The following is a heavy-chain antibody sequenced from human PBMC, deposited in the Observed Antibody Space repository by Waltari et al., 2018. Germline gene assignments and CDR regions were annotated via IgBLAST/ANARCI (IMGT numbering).Heavy chain of an antibody. Sequence: QVQLQESGPGLVKPSETLSLTCTVSGGSISSYYWSWIRQPPGKGLEWIWYIYYSGSTNYTPSLESRVTNSVDKAKNQFSLKLSSVTAADTAVYYWAGVDGFGELSYFDYWGQGTLVTVSS. CDR1: GGSISSYY. CDR2: IYYSGST. CDR3: AGVDGFGELSYFDY. D-gene: IGHD3-10*01. J-gene: IGHJ4*02. V-gene: IGHV4-59*01.